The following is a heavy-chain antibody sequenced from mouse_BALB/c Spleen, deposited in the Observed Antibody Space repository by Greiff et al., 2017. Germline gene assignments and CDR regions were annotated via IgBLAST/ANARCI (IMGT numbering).Heavy chain of an antibody. D-gene: IGHD2-4*01. CDR2: IDPETGGT. CDR1: GYTFTEYT. J-gene: IGHJ3*01. CDR3: TRRSTMITTFAY. V-gene: IGHV1-15*01. Sequence: VQLQQSGPELVKPGASVKISCKTSGYTFTEYTMHWVKQTPVHGLEWIGAIDPETGGTAYNQKFKGKATLTADKSSSTAYMELRSLTSEDSAVYYCTRRSTMITTFAYWGQGTLVTVSA.